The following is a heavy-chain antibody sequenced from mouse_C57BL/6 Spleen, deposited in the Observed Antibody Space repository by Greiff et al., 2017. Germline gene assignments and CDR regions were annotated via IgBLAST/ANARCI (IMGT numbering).Heavy chain of an antibody. CDR2: IDPETGGT. V-gene: IGHV1-15*01. CDR1: GYTFTDYE. J-gene: IGHJ2*01. CDR3: TRGGSLLLRGIDY. Sequence: QVQLQQSGAELVRPGASVTLSCKASGYTFTDYEMHWVKQTPVHGLEWIGAIDPETGGTAYNQKFKGKAILTADKSSSTAYMELRSLTSEDSAVYYCTRGGSLLLRGIDYWGQGTTLTVSS. D-gene: IGHD1-1*01.